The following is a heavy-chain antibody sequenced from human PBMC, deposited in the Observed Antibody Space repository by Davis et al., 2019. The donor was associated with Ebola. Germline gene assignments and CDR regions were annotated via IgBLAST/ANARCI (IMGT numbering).Heavy chain of an antibody. Sequence: SVKVSCKASGGTFSSYAISWVRQAPRQGLEWMGGIIPIFGTANYAQKFQGRVTITADKSTSTAYMELRSLRSDDTAVYYCASGSIVGALDAFDIWGQGTMVTVSS. CDR3: ASGSIVGALDAFDI. CDR2: IIPIFGTA. V-gene: IGHV1-69*06. D-gene: IGHD1-26*01. J-gene: IGHJ3*02. CDR1: GGTFSSYA.